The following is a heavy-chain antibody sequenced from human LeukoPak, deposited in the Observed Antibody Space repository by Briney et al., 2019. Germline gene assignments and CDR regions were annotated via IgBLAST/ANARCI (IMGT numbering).Heavy chain of an antibody. V-gene: IGHV1-8*01. J-gene: IGHJ5*02. CDR2: MNPNSGNT. D-gene: IGHD3-16*01. Sequence: ASVKVSCKASGYTFTSYDINWVRQATGQGLEWMGWMNPNSGNTGYAQKFQGGVTMTRNTSISTAYMELSSLRSEDTAVYYCARRRPPMIGNWFDPWGQGTLVTVSS. CDR3: ARRRPPMIGNWFDP. CDR1: GYTFTSYD.